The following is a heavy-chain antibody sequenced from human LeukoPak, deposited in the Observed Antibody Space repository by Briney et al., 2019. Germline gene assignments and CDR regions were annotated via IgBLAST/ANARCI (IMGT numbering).Heavy chain of an antibody. CDR3: AKDTAEVGYCSSTSCYFAY. V-gene: IGHV3-23*01. J-gene: IGHJ4*02. CDR2: ISGDGDNT. D-gene: IGHD2-2*01. CDR1: GFTFRSHA. Sequence: GGSLRLSRAASGFTFRSHAMSWVRQAPGKGLEWISSISGDGDNTYYADSVKGRFTISRDNSKNTLYLQMIRLRVEDTAIYYCAKDTAEVGYCSSTSCYFAYWGQGTLVTVSS.